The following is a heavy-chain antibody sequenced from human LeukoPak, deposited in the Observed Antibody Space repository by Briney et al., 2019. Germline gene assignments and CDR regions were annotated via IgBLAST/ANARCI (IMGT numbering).Heavy chain of an antibody. Sequence: GGSLRLSCAASGFTFSSYAMHWVRQAPGKGLEWVAVISYDGSNKYYADSVKGRFTISRDNSKNTLYLQMNSLRAEDTAVYYCTREDHSNYNYWGQGTLVTVSS. CDR2: ISYDGSNK. V-gene: IGHV3-30-3*01. D-gene: IGHD4-11*01. CDR3: TREDHSNYNY. J-gene: IGHJ4*02. CDR1: GFTFSSYA.